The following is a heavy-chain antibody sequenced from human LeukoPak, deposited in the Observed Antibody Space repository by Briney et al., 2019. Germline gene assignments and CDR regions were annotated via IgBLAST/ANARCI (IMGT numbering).Heavy chain of an antibody. CDR3: ARGGSYDSSGTLN. J-gene: IGHJ4*02. D-gene: IGHD3-22*01. Sequence: GGSLRLSCAASGFTFSSYAMSWVRQAPGKGLEWVSRINSDGSSTSYADSVKGRFTISRDNAKNTLYLQMNSLRAEDTAVYYCARGGSYDSSGTLNWGQGTLVTVSS. CDR1: GFTFSSYA. CDR2: INSDGSST. V-gene: IGHV3-74*01.